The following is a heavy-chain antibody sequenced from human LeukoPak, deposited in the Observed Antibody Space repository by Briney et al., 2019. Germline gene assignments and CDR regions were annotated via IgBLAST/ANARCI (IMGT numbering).Heavy chain of an antibody. CDR1: GGSFSGYY. CDR2: INHSGSA. CDR3: ARRRNYLSHFDH. D-gene: IGHD1-7*01. J-gene: IGHJ4*02. V-gene: IGHV4-34*01. Sequence: KPSETLSLTCTVYGGSFSGYYWNWIRQPPGKGLEWIGEINHSGSANYNPSLKSRVTISVDTSKNQFSLKLSSVTAADTAVYYCARRRNYLSHFDHWGQGTLVTVSS.